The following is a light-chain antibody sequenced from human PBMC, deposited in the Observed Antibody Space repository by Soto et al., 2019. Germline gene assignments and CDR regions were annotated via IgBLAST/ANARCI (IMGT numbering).Light chain of an antibody. Sequence: QSALTQPASVSGSPGQSITISCTGTSSDVGSYEYVSWYQQHPGKAPKVVIYEVSNRPSGISYRFSGSKSGNTASLTISGLQAEDEADYYCSSYRGSSTLVVFGGGTKLTVL. CDR3: SSYRGSSTLVV. V-gene: IGLV2-14*01. CDR2: EVS. CDR1: SSDVGSYEY. J-gene: IGLJ2*01.